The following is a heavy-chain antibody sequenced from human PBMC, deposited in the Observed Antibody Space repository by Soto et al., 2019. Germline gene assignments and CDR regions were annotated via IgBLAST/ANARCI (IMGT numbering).Heavy chain of an antibody. CDR2: ISSGSTYI. CDR3: VRDLRYCTGASCYPNFDY. J-gene: IGHJ4*02. D-gene: IGHD2-15*01. CDR1: GFTFSNYR. V-gene: IGHV3-21*01. Sequence: GGSLRLSCAASGFTFSNYRMNWVRQAPGKGLEWVSSISSGSTYIYYADSLKGRFTISRDNAKNSLYLQMNSLRVEDTAVYYCVRDLRYCTGASCYPNFDYWGQGTRVTV.